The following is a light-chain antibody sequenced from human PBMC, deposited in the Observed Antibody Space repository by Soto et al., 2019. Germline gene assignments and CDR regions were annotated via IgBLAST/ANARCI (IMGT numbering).Light chain of an antibody. CDR3: QQYVTPLWT. CDR1: QSISSW. J-gene: IGKJ1*01. V-gene: IGKV1-5*01. CDR2: DAS. Sequence: QMTKSRCAVSGDKGERVTITCLASQSISSWLAWFQQKPGKAPKLLMYDASSLESGVPSRFSCSGSGTEFTLTISTLQPDDFAPYSCQQYVTPLWTFGQGTKVDI.